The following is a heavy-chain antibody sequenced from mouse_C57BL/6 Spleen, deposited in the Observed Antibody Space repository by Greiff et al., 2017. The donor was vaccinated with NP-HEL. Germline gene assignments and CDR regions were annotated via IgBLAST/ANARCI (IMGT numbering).Heavy chain of an antibody. CDR2: IDPEDGAT. V-gene: IGHV14-2*01. CDR3: ATYYGSSSYAMDY. CDR1: GFNIKDYY. J-gene: IGHJ4*01. Sequence: EVKLVESGAELVKPGASVKLSCTASGFNIKDYYMHWVKQRTEQGLEWIGRIDPEDGATKSAPKFQGKATITADTSSNTAYLQLSSLTSEDTAVYYCATYYGSSSYAMDYWGQGTSVTVSS. D-gene: IGHD1-1*01.